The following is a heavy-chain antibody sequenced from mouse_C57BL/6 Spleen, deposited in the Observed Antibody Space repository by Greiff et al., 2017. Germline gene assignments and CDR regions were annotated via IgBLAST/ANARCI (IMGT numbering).Heavy chain of an antibody. V-gene: IGHV7-3*01. CDR2: IRNKANGYTT. CDR3: ARYMKNGYYPFAY. CDR1: GFTFTDYY. J-gene: IGHJ3*01. Sequence: EVQVVESGGGLVQPGGSLSLSCAASGFTFTDYYMSWVRQPPGTALEWLGFIRNKANGYTTEYSASVKGRFTISRDNSQSILYLQMNALRAEDSATYYCARYMKNGYYPFAYWGQGTLVTVSA. D-gene: IGHD2-3*01.